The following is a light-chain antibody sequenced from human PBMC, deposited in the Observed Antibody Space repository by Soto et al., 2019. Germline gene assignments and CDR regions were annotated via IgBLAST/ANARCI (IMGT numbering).Light chain of an antibody. CDR1: NSDVGDYNY. J-gene: IGLJ3*02. CDR2: EVS. Sequence: QSVLTQPASVSGSPGQSITISCAGTNSDVGDYNYVSWYQQHPGKAPKLMIYEVSNRPSGISHRFSGSKSGNTASLTITGLQAEDEADYYCSSYTGISTVTLFGGGTKLTVL. V-gene: IGLV2-14*01. CDR3: SSYTGISTVTL.